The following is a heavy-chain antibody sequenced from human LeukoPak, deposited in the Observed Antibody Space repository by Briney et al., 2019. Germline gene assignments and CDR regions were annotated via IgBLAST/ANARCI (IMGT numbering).Heavy chain of an antibody. V-gene: IGHV4-34*01. CDR3: ARDGDKMVRGVPLGVY. CDR1: GGSFSGYY. J-gene: IGHJ4*02. D-gene: IGHD3-10*01. Sequence: PSETLSLTCAVYGGSFSGYYWSWIRQPPGKGLEWIGEINHSGSTKYNPSLKSRVTISVDTSKNQFSLKLSSVTAADTAVYYCARDGDKMVRGVPLGVYWGQGTLVTVSS. CDR2: INHSGST.